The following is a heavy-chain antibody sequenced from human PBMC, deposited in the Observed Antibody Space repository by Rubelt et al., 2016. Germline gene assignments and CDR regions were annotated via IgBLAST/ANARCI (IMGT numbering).Heavy chain of an antibody. CDR1: GFTFSNYG. J-gene: IGHJ4*02. V-gene: IGHV3-48*01. CDR2: ISSSSSTI. CDR3: ARVYSSYVDY. Sequence: SCVASGFTFSNYGMNWVRQAPGKGLEWVAYISSSSSTIYYADSVKGRFTISRDNAKNSLYLQMNSLRAEDTAVYYCARVYSSYVDYWGRGTLVTVSS. D-gene: IGHD4-11*01.